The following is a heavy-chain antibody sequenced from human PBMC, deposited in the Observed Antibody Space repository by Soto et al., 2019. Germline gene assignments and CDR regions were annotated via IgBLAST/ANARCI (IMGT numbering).Heavy chain of an antibody. V-gene: IGHV1-69*02. CDR2: IIPILGIA. J-gene: IGHJ6*03. CDR1: GGTFSSYT. CDR3: ARVRKGSGSPNYYYMDV. D-gene: IGHD3-10*01. Sequence: ASVKVSCKASGGTFSSYTISWVRQAPGQGLEWMGRIIPILGIANYAQKFQGRVTITADKSTSTAYMELSSLRSEDTAVYYCARVRKGSGSPNYYYMDVWGKGTTVTVSS.